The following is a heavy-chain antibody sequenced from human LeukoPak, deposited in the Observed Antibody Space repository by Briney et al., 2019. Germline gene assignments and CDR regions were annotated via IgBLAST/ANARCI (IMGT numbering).Heavy chain of an antibody. CDR3: ARHSRSGYGDYESAFDI. V-gene: IGHV4-39*01. J-gene: IGHJ3*02. CDR1: NGSVSSSTYY. CDR2: IYYTGST. D-gene: IGHD5-12*01. Sequence: SETLSLTCTVSNGSVSSSTYYWGWIRQPPGKGLEWIGTIYYTGSTYYNPSLKSRITISVDTSKNQFSLKLRSVTAADTAVYYCARHSRSGYGDYESAFDIWGQGAMVTVSS.